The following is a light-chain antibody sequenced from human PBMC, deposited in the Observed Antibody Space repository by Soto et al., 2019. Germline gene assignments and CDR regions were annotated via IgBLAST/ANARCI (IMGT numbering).Light chain of an antibody. CDR3: HQYNSYTWT. Sequence: DIQMTQSPSTLSASVGDRVTITCRASQSVSDWLAWYQQKPGKAPKLLIYGASRLESAVPSRFSGSGSGTEFTLTISSLQPDDFATYYCHQYNSYTWTFGQGTKVDIK. J-gene: IGKJ1*01. V-gene: IGKV1-5*01. CDR1: QSVSDW. CDR2: GAS.